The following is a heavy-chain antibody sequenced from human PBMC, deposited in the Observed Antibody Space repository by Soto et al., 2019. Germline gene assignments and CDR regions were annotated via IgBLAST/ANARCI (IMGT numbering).Heavy chain of an antibody. CDR1: GFSLSTSGVG. CDR3: AHRNYDILTGYYIPYGMDV. J-gene: IGHJ6*02. Sequence: GPTLVNPTQTLTLTCTFSGFSLSTSGVGVGWIRQPPGKALEWLALIYWDDDKRYSPSLKSRLTITKDTSKNQVVLTMTNMDPVDTATYYCAHRNYDILTGYYIPYGMDVWGQGTTVTVSS. D-gene: IGHD3-9*01. CDR2: IYWDDDK. V-gene: IGHV2-5*02.